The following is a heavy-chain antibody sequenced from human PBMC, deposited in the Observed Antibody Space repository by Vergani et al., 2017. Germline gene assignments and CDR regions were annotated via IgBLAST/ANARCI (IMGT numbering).Heavy chain of an antibody. CDR3: ARDRGSSWTFDY. CDR1: GGSISSYY. J-gene: IGHJ4*02. CDR2: IYYSGST. D-gene: IGHD6-13*01. V-gene: IGHV4-59*01. Sequence: QVQLQESGPGLVKPSETLSLTCTVSGGSISSYYWSWIRQPPGKGLEWIGYIYYSGSTNYNPSLKSRVTISVDTSKNQFSLKLSSVTAADTAVYYCARDRGSSWTFDYWGQGTLVTVSS.